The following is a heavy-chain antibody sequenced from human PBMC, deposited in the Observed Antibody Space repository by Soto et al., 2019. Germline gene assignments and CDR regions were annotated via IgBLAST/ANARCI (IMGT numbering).Heavy chain of an antibody. CDR2: MNTNSGNT. V-gene: IGHV1-8*01. J-gene: IGHJ4*02. Sequence: QVQLVQSGAEVKKPGASVKVSCKASGYTFTRYDLNWVRQATGQGLEWMGWMNTNSGNTGYAQKFQGRVTMTRNNSVSTPYIELSSLRSDDTAGYYCARRSMFRSVKLFDYWGQGTLVTVSS. CDR1: GYTFTRYD. D-gene: IGHD3-10*01. CDR3: ARRSMFRSVKLFDY.